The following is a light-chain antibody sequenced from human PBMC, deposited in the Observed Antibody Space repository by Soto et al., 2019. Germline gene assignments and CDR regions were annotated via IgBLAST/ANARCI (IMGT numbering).Light chain of an antibody. CDR1: SSDVGGYNY. Sequence: QSVLTQPASVSGSPGQSIILSCTGTSSDVGGYNYVSWYQQHPGKAPKLMIYDVTNRPSRVSNRFSGSKSGNTASLTISGLQAQDEADYYCSSYTSSSTYVFGTGTKVTVL. V-gene: IGLV2-14*01. J-gene: IGLJ1*01. CDR3: SSYTSSSTYV. CDR2: DVT.